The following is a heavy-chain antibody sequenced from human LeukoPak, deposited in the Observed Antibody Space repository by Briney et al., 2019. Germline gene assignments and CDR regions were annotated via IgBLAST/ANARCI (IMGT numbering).Heavy chain of an antibody. V-gene: IGHV4-38-2*01. Sequence: PSETLSLTCAVSGYSISSGYYWGWIRQPPGKGLEWIGSIYHSGSTYYNPSLKSRVTISVDTSKNQFSLKLSSVTAADTAVYYCARGGVYGSGWYSYYFDYWGQGTLVTVSS. CDR3: ARGGVYGSGWYSYYFDY. CDR2: IYHSGST. D-gene: IGHD6-19*01. CDR1: GYSISSGYY. J-gene: IGHJ4*02.